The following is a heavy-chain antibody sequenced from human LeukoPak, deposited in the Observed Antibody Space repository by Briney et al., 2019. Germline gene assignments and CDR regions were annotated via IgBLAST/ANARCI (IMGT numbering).Heavy chain of an antibody. CDR1: GFTVSSNY. Sequence: PGGSLRLSCAASGFTVSSNYMSWVRQAPGKGLEWVSVIYSGGSTYYADSVKGRFTISRDNSKNTLYLQMNSLRAEDTAVYYCARDLGSGSYDALDIWGQGTMVTVSS. J-gene: IGHJ3*02. D-gene: IGHD1-26*01. CDR2: IYSGGST. CDR3: ARDLGSGSYDALDI. V-gene: IGHV3-66*01.